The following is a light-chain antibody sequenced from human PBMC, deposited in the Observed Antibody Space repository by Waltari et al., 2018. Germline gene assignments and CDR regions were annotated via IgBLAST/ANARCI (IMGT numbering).Light chain of an antibody. CDR3: CSYAGNYIWV. CDR1: SSDLGGDDL. Sequence: QSALTQPAAVSGSPGQSVTTSCTGSSSDLGGDDLVSWYQPPPGNAPKLVISDVTKRPSGVSDRFSGSKSGDTASLTISGLQFEDEADYYCCSYAGNYIWVFGGGTRLTVL. V-gene: IGLV2-23*02. J-gene: IGLJ3*02. CDR2: DVT.